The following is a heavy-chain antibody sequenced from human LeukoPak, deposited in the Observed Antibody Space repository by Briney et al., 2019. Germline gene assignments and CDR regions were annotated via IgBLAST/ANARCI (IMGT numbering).Heavy chain of an antibody. D-gene: IGHD3-22*01. Sequence: GRSLRLSCAASGFTFYDYAMHWVRQAPGKGLEWVSGISWNSGSIGYADSVKGRFTISRDNAKNSLYLQMNSLRAEDTALYYCAKAGYYDSSGYGAFDIWGQGTMVTVSS. CDR1: GFTFYDYA. J-gene: IGHJ3*02. V-gene: IGHV3-9*01. CDR2: ISWNSGSI. CDR3: AKAGYYDSSGYGAFDI.